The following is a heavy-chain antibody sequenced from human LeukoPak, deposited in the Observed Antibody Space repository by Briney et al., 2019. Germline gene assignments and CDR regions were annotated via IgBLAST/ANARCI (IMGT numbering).Heavy chain of an antibody. D-gene: IGHD3-22*01. CDR3: AKDSYDTSI. Sequence: PGGSLRLSCAASGFTFSSYGMSWVRQAPGQGLEWVSAISDSGGRTFYADSVKGRFTISRDNSKNTLYLQINSLRAEDTAVYYCAKDSYDTSIWGQGTLVTVSS. V-gene: IGHV3-23*01. CDR2: ISDSGGRT. J-gene: IGHJ4*02. CDR1: GFTFSSYG.